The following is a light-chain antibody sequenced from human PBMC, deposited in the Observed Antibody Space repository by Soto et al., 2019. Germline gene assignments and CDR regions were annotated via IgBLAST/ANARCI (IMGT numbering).Light chain of an antibody. J-gene: IGKJ4*01. CDR1: QSVSSN. CDR2: GAS. Sequence: EIVMTQSPATLSVSPGERATLSCRASQSVSSNLAWYQQKPGQAPRLLIYGASTRATGIPVRFSGSGSGTEFPLTISSLQYEAFAVYYCQQYNNWLTFGGGTKVEIK. V-gene: IGKV3-15*01. CDR3: QQYNNWLT.